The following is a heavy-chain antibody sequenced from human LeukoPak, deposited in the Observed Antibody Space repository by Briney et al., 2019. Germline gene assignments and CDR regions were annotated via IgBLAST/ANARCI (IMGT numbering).Heavy chain of an antibody. D-gene: IGHD3-3*01. CDR3: ARGENELRFLEWLTRYYYMDV. CDR2: INTDGSST. J-gene: IGHJ6*03. V-gene: IGHV3-74*01. Sequence: KSGGSLRLSCAASGFTFSSYWMHWVRQAPGKGLVWVSRINTDGSSTSYADSVKGRFTISRDNAKNTLYLQMNSLRAEDTAVYYYARGENELRFLEWLTRYYYMDVWGKGTTVTVSS. CDR1: GFTFSSYW.